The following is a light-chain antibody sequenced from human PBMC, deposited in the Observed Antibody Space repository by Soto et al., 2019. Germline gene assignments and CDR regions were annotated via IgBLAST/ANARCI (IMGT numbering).Light chain of an antibody. J-gene: IGLJ1*01. V-gene: IGLV2-14*01. CDR2: EVS. CDR3: NSYAGSNTYV. Sequence: QSALTQPASVSGSPGQSISISCTGTSSDVGGYNYVSWYQQYPGKAPKLMIYEVSNRPSGVSNRFSGSKSGNTASLTISGLQTEDEADYFCNSYAGSNTYVFGSGTKLTVL. CDR1: SSDVGGYNY.